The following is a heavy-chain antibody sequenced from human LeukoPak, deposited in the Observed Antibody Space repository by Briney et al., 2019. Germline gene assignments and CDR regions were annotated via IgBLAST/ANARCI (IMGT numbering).Heavy chain of an antibody. CDR2: IYYSGST. V-gene: IGHV4-39*07. J-gene: IGHJ6*03. D-gene: IGHD4-23*01. CDR1: GGSISSSSYY. CDR3: ARGAGYGGNSSHYYYYMDV. Sequence: PSETLSLTCTVSGGSISSSSYYWDWIRQPPGKGLVWIGSIYYSGSTYYNPSLKSRVTISVDTSKNQFSLKLSSVTAADTAVYYCARGAGYGGNSSHYYYYMDVWGKGTTVTVSS.